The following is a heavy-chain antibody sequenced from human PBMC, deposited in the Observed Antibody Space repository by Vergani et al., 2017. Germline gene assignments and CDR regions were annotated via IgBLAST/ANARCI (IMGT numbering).Heavy chain of an antibody. J-gene: IGHJ4*02. CDR3: ARDYCSSTSCAFDY. CDR2: IKQEGSEK. Sequence: EVQLVESGGGLVQPGGSLRLSCAASGFTFSSYWMSWVRQAPGKGLEWVANIKQEGSEKYYVDSVKGRFTISRDNAKNSLYLQMNSLRAEDTAVYYCARDYCSSTSCAFDYWGQGTLVTVSS. D-gene: IGHD2-2*01. V-gene: IGHV3-7*03. CDR1: GFTFSSYW.